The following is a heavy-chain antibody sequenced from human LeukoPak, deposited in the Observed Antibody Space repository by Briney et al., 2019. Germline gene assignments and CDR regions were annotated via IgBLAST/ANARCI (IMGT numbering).Heavy chain of an antibody. CDR2: ISSSSSYI. J-gene: IGHJ4*02. CDR1: GFTFSSYS. CDR3: ARRESVVVVAASFDY. Sequence: PGGSLRLSCAASGFTFSSYSMNWVRQAPGKGLEWVSSISSSSSYIYYADSVKGRFTISRDNAKNSLYLQMNSLRAEDTAVYYCARRESVVVVAASFDYWGQGTLVTASS. V-gene: IGHV3-21*01. D-gene: IGHD2-15*01.